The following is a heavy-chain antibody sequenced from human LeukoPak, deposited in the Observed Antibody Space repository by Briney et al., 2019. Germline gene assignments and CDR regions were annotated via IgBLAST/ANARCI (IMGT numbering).Heavy chain of an antibody. CDR1: GFTFSTFP. Sequence: GGALRLSCSASGFTFSTFPMHWVRQAPGKGLEYFSAISRNGDTTYYADSVKGRFTISRDNSKNTLYLQMSSLRPEDTAVYYCVKALTDDAFDIWGQGTMVTVSS. CDR3: VKALTDDAFDI. V-gene: IGHV3-64D*06. CDR2: ISRNGDTT. J-gene: IGHJ3*02.